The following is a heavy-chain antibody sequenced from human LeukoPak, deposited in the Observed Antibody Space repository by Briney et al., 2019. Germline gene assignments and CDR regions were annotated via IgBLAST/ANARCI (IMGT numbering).Heavy chain of an antibody. V-gene: IGHV1-2*02. J-gene: IGHJ4*02. D-gene: IGHD1-26*01. CDR3: ARVRWELLSPFDY. CDR2: INPNSGGT. CDR1: GYTFTGYY. Sequence: ASVKVSCKASGYTFTGYYMHWVRQAPGQGLEWMGWINPNSGGTNYAQKFQGRVTMTRDTSISTAYMELSRLRSDDTAVYYCARVRWELLSPFDYWGQGTLVTVSS.